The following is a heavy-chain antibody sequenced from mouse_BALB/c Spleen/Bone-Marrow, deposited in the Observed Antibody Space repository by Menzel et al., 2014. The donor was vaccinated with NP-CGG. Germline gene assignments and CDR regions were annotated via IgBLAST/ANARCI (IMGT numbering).Heavy chain of an antibody. D-gene: IGHD1-2*01. V-gene: IGHV1-20*02. Sequence: EVQLQQSGPELVKPGASVKISCKASGYSLTGYFMNWVMQSHGKSLEWIGRINPYNGDTFYNQKFKGKATLTVDKSSSTAHMELRSLASEDSAVYYCASSFITTAYYFDYWGQGTTLTVSS. J-gene: IGHJ2*01. CDR1: GYSLTGYF. CDR3: ASSFITTAYYFDY. CDR2: INPYNGDT.